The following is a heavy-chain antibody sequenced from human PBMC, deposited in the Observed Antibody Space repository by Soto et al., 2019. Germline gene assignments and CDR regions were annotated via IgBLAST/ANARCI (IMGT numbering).Heavy chain of an antibody. D-gene: IGHD1-26*01. CDR2: ISYDGSNT. CDR3: AKERGSYFDY. Sequence: QVQLVESGGGVVQPGRSLRLSCAASGFTFSTYGMHWVRQAPGKGLEWVAVISYDGSNTYYADSVKGRFTISRDNSKNTLYLQMDSLRAEDTAVFYCAKERGSYFDYWGQGSLVTVSS. CDR1: GFTFSTYG. V-gene: IGHV3-30*18. J-gene: IGHJ4*02.